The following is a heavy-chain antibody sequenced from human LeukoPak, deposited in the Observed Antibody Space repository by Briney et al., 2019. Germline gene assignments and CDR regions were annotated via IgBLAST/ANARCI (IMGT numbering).Heavy chain of an antibody. CDR1: GFTFSNAW. CDR2: IKSKTDGGTT. Sequence: PGGSLRLSCAASGFTFSNAWMSWVRQAPGKGLEWVGRIKSKTDGGTTDYAAPVKGRFTISRDDSKNTLYLQMNSLKTEDTAVYYCTTDLIVVVITGDAFDIWGQGTMVTVSS. D-gene: IGHD3-22*01. J-gene: IGHJ3*02. V-gene: IGHV3-15*01. CDR3: TTDLIVVVITGDAFDI.